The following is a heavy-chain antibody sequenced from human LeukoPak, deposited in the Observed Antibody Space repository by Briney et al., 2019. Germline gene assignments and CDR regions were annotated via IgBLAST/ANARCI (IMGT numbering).Heavy chain of an antibody. V-gene: IGHV3-66*01. D-gene: IGHD6-13*01. Sequence: GGSLRLSCVVSGFTVISKYMSWVRQAPGSGLEWVSVIYAGGSTNYADSVKGRFTISRDISKNTLYLQMNSLRAEDTAVYYCARGFSDSSSPLMGYYYYGMDVWGQGTTVTVSS. CDR2: IYAGGST. CDR1: GFTVISKY. CDR3: ARGFSDSSSPLMGYYYYGMDV. J-gene: IGHJ6*02.